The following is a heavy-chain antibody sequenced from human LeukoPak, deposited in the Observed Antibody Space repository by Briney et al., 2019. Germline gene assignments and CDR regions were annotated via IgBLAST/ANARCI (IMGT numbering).Heavy chain of an antibody. J-gene: IGHJ4*02. Sequence: GGSLRLSCAASGFTFSSYGMHWVRQAPGKGLEWVAVIWYGGSNKYYADSVKGRFTISRDNSKNTLYLQMNSLRAEDTAIYYCAKDQYYDSSGSIDYWGQGTLVTVSS. D-gene: IGHD3-22*01. CDR1: GFTFSSYG. CDR2: IWYGGSNK. CDR3: AKDQYYDSSGSIDY. V-gene: IGHV3-30*02.